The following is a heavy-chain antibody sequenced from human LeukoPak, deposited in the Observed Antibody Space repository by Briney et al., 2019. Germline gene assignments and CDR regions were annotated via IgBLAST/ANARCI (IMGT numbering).Heavy chain of an antibody. CDR2: INPSGGST. D-gene: IGHD3-10*01. J-gene: IGHJ4*02. Sequence: ASVKVSCKASGYTFTSYYIHWVRQAPGQGLEWMGIINPSGGSTNYAQKFQGRVTMTRDTSTSTVYMELNSLRSEDTAIYYCARAENYFGSGSHFDSWGQGTLVTVSS. V-gene: IGHV1-46*01. CDR1: GYTFTSYY. CDR3: ARAENYFGSGSHFDS.